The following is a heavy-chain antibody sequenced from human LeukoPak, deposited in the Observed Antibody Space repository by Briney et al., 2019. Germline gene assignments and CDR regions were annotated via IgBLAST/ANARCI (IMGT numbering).Heavy chain of an antibody. CDR2: ISSSSSTT. V-gene: IGHV3-48*02. J-gene: IGHJ4*02. CDR1: GFTFSRYN. CDR3: ARMTHSGSYYFDY. Sequence: PGGSLRLPCAASGFTFSRYNMNWVRQAPGKGLEWVSYISSSSSTTYYADSVKGRFTISRDNAKTSLYLQMNSLRDEDTAVYYCARMTHSGSYYFDYWGQGTLVTVSS. D-gene: IGHD1-26*01.